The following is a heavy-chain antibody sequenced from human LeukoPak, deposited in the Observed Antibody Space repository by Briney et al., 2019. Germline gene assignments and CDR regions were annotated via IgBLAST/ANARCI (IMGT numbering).Heavy chain of an antibody. CDR3: ARPTTRDYYDSSGYYYFDY. J-gene: IGHJ4*02. CDR2: IYYSGST. Sequence: SETLSLTCTVSGGSISSSSYYWGWIRQPPGKGLEWIGSIYYSGSTYYNPSLKSRVTISVDTSKNQFSLKLSSVTAADTAVYYCARPTTRDYYDSSGYYYFDYWGQGTLVTVSS. V-gene: IGHV4-39*07. CDR1: GGSISSSSYY. D-gene: IGHD3-22*01.